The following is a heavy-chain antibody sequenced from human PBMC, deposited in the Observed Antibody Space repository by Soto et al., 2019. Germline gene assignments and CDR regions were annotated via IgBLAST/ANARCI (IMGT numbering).Heavy chain of an antibody. V-gene: IGHV1-69*01. J-gene: IGHJ5*02. CDR3: ARVPRRIAARFLWFDP. CDR2: IIPIFGTA. CDR1: GGTFSSYA. Sequence: QVQLVQSGAEVKKPGSSVKVSCKASGGTFSSYAISWVRQAPGQGLEWMGGIIPIFGTANYAQKFQGRVTIPADESTSTAYMELRSLISDDMAVYYCARVPRRIAARFLWFDPWCQGTLVTVSS. D-gene: IGHD6-6*01.